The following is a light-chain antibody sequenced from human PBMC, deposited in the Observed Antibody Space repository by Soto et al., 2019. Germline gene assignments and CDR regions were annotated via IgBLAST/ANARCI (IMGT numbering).Light chain of an antibody. CDR2: EVS. V-gene: IGLV2-14*01. CDR1: SSDIGGSNY. Sequence: QSALTQPASVSGSPGQSITISCTGTSSDIGGSNYVAWYQQHPGKAPKLLLYEVSFRPSGVSNRFSGSKSGYTASLIISGLQPEDEAAYYCSSYTTRRTLVFGGGTKVTVL. J-gene: IGLJ2*01. CDR3: SSYTTRRTLV.